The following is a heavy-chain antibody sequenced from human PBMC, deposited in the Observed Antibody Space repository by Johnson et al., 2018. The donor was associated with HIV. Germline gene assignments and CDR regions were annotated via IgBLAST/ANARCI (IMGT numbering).Heavy chain of an antibody. CDR1: GFTFTSYG. CDR2: ISYDGSNK. J-gene: IGHJ3*02. V-gene: IGHV3-30*19. D-gene: IGHD2-15*01. CDR3: ARALCSGGSCYVGRAFDI. Sequence: QVQVVESGGGVVQPGGSLRLSCAASGFTFTSYGMHWVRQAPGKGLEWVAVISYDGSNKYYADSVKGRFTISRDNSKNTLYLQMNSLRAEDTAVYYCARALCSGGSCYVGRAFDIWGQGTMVTVSS.